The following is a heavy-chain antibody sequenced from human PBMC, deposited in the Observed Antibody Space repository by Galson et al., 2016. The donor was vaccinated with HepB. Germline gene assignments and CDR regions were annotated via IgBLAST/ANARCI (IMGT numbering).Heavy chain of an antibody. J-gene: IGHJ6*03. CDR2: IYYSGST. D-gene: IGHD3-16*01. CDR3: ARVGGYYYNMDV. Sequence: ETLSLTCTVSGASVSSNKWWTWVRQSPGKGLEWIGYIYYSGSTYYNPSVKSRVTISVDTSKNQLSLKLSSVTAADTAVYYCARVGGYYYNMDVWGKGTTVTVSS. V-gene: IGHV4-4*02. CDR1: GASVSSNKW.